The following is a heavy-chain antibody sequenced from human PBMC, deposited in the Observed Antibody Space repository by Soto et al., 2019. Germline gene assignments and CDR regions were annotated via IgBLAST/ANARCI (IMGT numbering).Heavy chain of an antibody. Sequence: SETLSLTCTVSGGSISSYYWSWIRQPPVNGLEFIGYIYYIFSTDYNPSLKSRVTMSLYTSKIHFSLKLISFTAADTSVYYCARARVTSMGTTVDYWGQGTLVTVSS. J-gene: IGHJ4*02. CDR1: GGSISSYY. CDR2: IYYIFST. D-gene: IGHD4-17*01. V-gene: IGHV4-59*01. CDR3: ARARVTSMGTTVDY.